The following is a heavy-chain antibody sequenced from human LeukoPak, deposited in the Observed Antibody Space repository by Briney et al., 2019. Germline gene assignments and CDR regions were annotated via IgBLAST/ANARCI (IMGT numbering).Heavy chain of an antibody. V-gene: IGHV5-51*01. CDR2: IYPGDSDT. Sequence: GESLKISCKGSGYRFTSYWIGWVRQIPGKGLEWMGIIYPGDSDTRYSPSFQGQVTISADKSISTAYLQWSSLKASDTAMYYCARQTAAGNKYYYYYGMDVWGQGTTVTVSS. CDR3: ARQTAAGNKYYYYYGMDV. D-gene: IGHD6-13*01. CDR1: GYRFTSYW. J-gene: IGHJ6*02.